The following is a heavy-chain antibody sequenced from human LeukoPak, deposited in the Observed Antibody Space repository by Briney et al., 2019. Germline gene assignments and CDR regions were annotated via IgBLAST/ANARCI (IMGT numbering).Heavy chain of an antibody. J-gene: IGHJ4*02. V-gene: IGHV4-38-2*02. CDR2: IYHSGST. CDR3: ARDPPDY. CDR1: GYSISSGYY. Sequence: SETLSLTCTVSGYSISSGYYRGWIRQPPGKGLEWIGSIYHSGSTYYNPSLKSRVTISVDTSKNQFSLKLSSVTAADTAVYYCARDPPDYWGQGTLVTVSS.